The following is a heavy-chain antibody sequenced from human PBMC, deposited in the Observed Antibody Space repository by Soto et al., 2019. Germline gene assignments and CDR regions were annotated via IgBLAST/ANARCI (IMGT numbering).Heavy chain of an antibody. CDR1: GFTFSSYG. V-gene: IGHV3-30*18. Sequence: PGGSLRLSCAASGFTFSSYGMHWVRQAPGKGLERVAIISYDGSNKYYADSVKGRFTISRDRSKNTLYLQMNSLRAADTAVYYCAKDRLANPPYYYYYYGLDVWGQGTTVTVSS. J-gene: IGHJ6*02. CDR3: AKDRLANPPYYYYYYGLDV. CDR2: ISYDGSNK.